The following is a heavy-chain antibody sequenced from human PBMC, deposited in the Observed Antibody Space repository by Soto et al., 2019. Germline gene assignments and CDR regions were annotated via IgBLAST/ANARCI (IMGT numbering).Heavy chain of an antibody. D-gene: IGHD3-10*01. V-gene: IGHV1-18*01. CDR2: IATYNSNK. J-gene: IGHJ5*02. CDR1: GDTFTNFV. CDR3: ASVLRGVVNWFDP. Sequence: HLVQSGPEVKKPGASVTVSCKTSGDTFTNFVLSWVRQAPGQGLEWMGWIATYNSNKNYAQKFQGRLTLTTDTSTSTGYMELKCLEYDDTAVYYCASVLRGVVNWFDPWGQGTLVTVSS.